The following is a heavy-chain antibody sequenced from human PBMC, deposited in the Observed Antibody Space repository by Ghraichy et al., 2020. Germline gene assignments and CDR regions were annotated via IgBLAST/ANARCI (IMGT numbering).Heavy chain of an antibody. CDR1: GFTFSSHA. J-gene: IGHJ6*03. V-gene: IGHV3-23*01. Sequence: GGSLRLSCAASGFTFSSHAMTWVRQAPGKGLEWVSTISGDGASTFYADSVKGRFTISRDNSKNTLYLQMNSLSAEDTAVYYCGKDGHAQYYYYYMDVWGKGTTVTVSS. CDR3: GKDGHAQYYYYYMDV. CDR2: ISGDGAST.